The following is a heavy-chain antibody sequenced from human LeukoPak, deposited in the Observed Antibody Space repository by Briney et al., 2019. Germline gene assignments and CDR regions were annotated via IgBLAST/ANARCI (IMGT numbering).Heavy chain of an antibody. Sequence: PGGSLRLSCAASGFTFSSYSMNWVRQAPGKGLEWASSISSSSSYIYYADSVKGRFTISRDNAKNSLYLQMNSLRAEDTAVYYCARAMTTVFDYWGQGTLVTVSS. CDR2: ISSSSSYI. D-gene: IGHD4-17*01. CDR1: GFTFSSYS. J-gene: IGHJ4*02. V-gene: IGHV3-21*01. CDR3: ARAMTTVFDY.